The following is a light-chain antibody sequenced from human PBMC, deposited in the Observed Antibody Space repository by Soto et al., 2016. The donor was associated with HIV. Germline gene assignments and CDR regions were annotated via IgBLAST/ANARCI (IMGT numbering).Light chain of an antibody. J-gene: IGKJ1*01. CDR1: QSLVHSDGSTY. V-gene: IGKV2-30*02. CDR2: NVS. Sequence: DVVMTQSPLSLPATLGQPASISCRSSQSLVHSDGSTYLNWFQQRPGQSPRRLIYNVSKRDSGVPDRFSGSGSGTDFTLKISRVEAEDVGVYYCMQGTHWPWTFGQGTKVEIK. CDR3: MQGTHWPWT.